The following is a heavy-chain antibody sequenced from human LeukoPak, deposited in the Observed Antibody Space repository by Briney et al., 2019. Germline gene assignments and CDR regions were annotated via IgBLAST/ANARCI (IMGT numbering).Heavy chain of an antibody. Sequence: SETLSLTCTVSGGSISGYYWSWIRQPPGKGLEWIGYIYYSGSTNYNPSLKSRVTISVDTSKNQFSLKLSSVTAADTAVYYCASGSGSSSWYDWFDPWGQGTLVTVSS. CDR1: GGSISGYY. CDR3: ASGSGSSSWYDWFDP. J-gene: IGHJ5*02. CDR2: IYYSGST. D-gene: IGHD6-13*01. V-gene: IGHV4-59*01.